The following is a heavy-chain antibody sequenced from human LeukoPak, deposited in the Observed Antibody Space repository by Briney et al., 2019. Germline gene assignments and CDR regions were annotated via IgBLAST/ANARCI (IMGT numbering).Heavy chain of an antibody. CDR1: GFPFSDFS. D-gene: IGHD2-8*01. CDR2: TNSGGTST. V-gene: IGHV3-23*01. CDR3: AKQSYARSLGE. J-gene: IGHJ4*02. Sequence: GGSLRLSCATSGFPFSDFSTSWVRQAPGKGLEWISTTNSGGTSTYYAESVKGRFTISRGNSKNTLYLQMSSLRVEDTAVYYCAKQSYARSLGEGGPGTLVSVSS.